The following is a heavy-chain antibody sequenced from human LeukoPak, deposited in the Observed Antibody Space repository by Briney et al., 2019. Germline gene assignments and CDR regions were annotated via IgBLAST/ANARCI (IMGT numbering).Heavy chain of an antibody. Sequence: ASVKVSCKASGYTFTGYYMHWVRQAPGQGLEWMVWINPNSGGTNYAQKFQGWVTMTRDTSISTAYMELSRLRSDDTAVYYCARVAGGIYGSGSYLDYWGQGTLVTVSS. J-gene: IGHJ4*02. CDR2: INPNSGGT. CDR1: GYTFTGYY. V-gene: IGHV1-2*04. D-gene: IGHD3-10*01. CDR3: ARVAGGIYGSGSYLDY.